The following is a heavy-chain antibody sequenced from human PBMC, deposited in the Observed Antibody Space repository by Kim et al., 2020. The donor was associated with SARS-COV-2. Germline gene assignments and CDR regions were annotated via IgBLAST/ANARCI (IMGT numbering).Heavy chain of an antibody. CDR3: ASYRPDSSGLIIPYNWFDP. J-gene: IGHJ5*02. Sequence: SETLSLTCTVSGGSISSSSYYWGWIRQPPGKGLEWIGSIYYSGSTYYNPSLKSRVTISVDTSKNQFSLKLSSVTAADTAVYYCASYRPDSSGLIIPYNWFDPWGQGTLVTVSS. CDR2: IYYSGST. V-gene: IGHV4-39*07. CDR1: GGSISSSSYY. D-gene: IGHD3-22*01.